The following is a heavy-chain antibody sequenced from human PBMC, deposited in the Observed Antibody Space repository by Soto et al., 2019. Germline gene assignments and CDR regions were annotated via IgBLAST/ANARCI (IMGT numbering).Heavy chain of an antibody. Sequence: ASVKVSCKASGYTFSGYYIHWVRQAPGQGLEWMAWINPNNGGTNFAQTFQGRVTMTRDTSISTAYMELSRLRSDDTAIYYCTREEDWIPRDFYFASWGQGTVVTVSS. D-gene: IGHD1-1*01. CDR2: INPNNGGT. V-gene: IGHV1-2*02. J-gene: IGHJ4*02. CDR1: GYTFSGYY. CDR3: TREEDWIPRDFYFAS.